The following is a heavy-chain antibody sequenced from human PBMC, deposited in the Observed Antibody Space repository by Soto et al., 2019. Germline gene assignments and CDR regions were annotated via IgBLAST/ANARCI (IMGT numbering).Heavy chain of an antibody. CDR3: ATSRAAAPPRVGMDV. CDR1: GGPFSRND. Sequence: ASVKVSCKASGGPFSRNDISWVRQAPGQGLEGMGGIIPFFHAPNYSQQFQGRVTSTADESTSIVFMEMSSLRFEDTAVYYCATSRAAAPPRVGMDVWGQGTTVTVSS. CDR2: IIPFFHAP. D-gene: IGHD6-13*01. J-gene: IGHJ6*02. V-gene: IGHV1-69*13.